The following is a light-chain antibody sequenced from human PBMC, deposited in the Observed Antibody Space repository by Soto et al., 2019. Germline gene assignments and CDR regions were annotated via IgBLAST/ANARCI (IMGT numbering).Light chain of an antibody. V-gene: IGKV1-5*03. Sequence: DIQMTQSPSTLSASVGDRVTITCRASQSLSSWLAWCQQKPGKAPKLLIYKASSLQSGVPSRFSGSGSETEFTLTISSLQPDDFATYYCQQYNNYPWTFGQGTKVEIK. CDR1: QSLSSW. CDR3: QQYNNYPWT. J-gene: IGKJ1*01. CDR2: KAS.